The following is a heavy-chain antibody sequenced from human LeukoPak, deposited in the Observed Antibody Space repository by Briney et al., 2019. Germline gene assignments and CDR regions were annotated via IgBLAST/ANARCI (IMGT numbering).Heavy chain of an antibody. J-gene: IGHJ4*02. D-gene: IGHD2-2*01. V-gene: IGHV5-51*01. CDR3: ARPEGYCSRTSCSLGY. CDR2: IYPGDSDT. CDR1: GYSFTSYW. Sequence: GESLKISCKGSGYSFTSYWIGWVRQMPGKGLEWMGFIYPGDSDTRYSPSFQGQVTMSADKSISTAYLQWSSLKASDTAMYYCARPEGYCSRTSCSLGYWGQGTLVTVSS.